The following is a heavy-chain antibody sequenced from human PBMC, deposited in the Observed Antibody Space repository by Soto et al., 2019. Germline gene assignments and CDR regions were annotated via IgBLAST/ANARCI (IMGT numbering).Heavy chain of an antibody. CDR2: ISSSGSTI. CDR1: GFTFSDYY. CDR3: ARDHPDFEHDYGDLVDQFAY. V-gene: IGHV3-11*01. Sequence: QVQLVESGGGLVKPGGSLRLSCAASGFTFSDYYMSWIRQAPGKGLEWVSYISSSGSTIYYADSVKGRFTISRDNAKNSLYLHMNSLRAEDTAVYYCARDHPDFEHDYGDLVDQFAYWGQGTLVTVSS. J-gene: IGHJ4*02. D-gene: IGHD4-17*01.